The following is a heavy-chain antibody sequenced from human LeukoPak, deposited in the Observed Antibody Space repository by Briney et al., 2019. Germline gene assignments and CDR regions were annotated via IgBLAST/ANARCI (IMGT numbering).Heavy chain of an antibody. V-gene: IGHV4-4*07. J-gene: IGHJ4*02. CDR1: GGSISSYY. D-gene: IGHD6-25*01. Sequence: PSETLSLTCTVSGGSISSYYWSWIRQPAGKGLEWIGRIYTSGSTNYKPSLKSRVSISLDTSKNHFSLRLSSVTAADTAVYYCASDSSGDGCSSGYNWGQGTLVTVSS. CDR2: IYTSGST. CDR3: ASDSSGDGCSSGYN.